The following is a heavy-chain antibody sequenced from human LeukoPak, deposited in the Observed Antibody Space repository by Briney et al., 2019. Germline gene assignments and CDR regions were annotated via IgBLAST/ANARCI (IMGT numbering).Heavy chain of an antibody. CDR3: ARYCSSTSCYALDAFDI. Sequence: SETLSLTCTVSGGSISRYYWSWIRQHPGNGLEWIGYISYTGSTTYNSSLKSRVTISVDTSKNQFSLKLSSVTAADTAVYYCARYCSSTSCYALDAFDIWGQGTMVTVSS. CDR2: ISYTGST. CDR1: GGSISRYY. V-gene: IGHV4-59*08. D-gene: IGHD2-2*01. J-gene: IGHJ3*02.